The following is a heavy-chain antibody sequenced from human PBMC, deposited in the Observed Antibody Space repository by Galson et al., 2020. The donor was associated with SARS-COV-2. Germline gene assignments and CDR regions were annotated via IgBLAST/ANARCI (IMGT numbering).Heavy chain of an antibody. CDR1: GYSISSGYY. Sequence: SQTLSLTCAVSGYSISSGYYWGWIRQPPGKGLEWIGSIYHSGITYYHPSLRSRVTISVDTSKNQFSLKLSSVTAADTAVYDCARDPLDDYGGNSYWGQGTLVTVSS. D-gene: IGHD4-17*01. CDR2: IYHSGIT. CDR3: ARDPLDDYGGNSY. J-gene: IGHJ4*02. V-gene: IGHV4-38-2*02.